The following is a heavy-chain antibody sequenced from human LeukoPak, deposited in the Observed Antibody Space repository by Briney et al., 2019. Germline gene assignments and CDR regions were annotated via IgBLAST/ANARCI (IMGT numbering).Heavy chain of an antibody. CDR1: GFTFSRYA. CDR2: ISYDGSNK. J-gene: IGHJ4*02. CDR3: ATVEVRGVIH. Sequence: PGRSLRLSCAASGFTFSRYAMHWVRQAPGKGLEWVAVISYDGSNKYYADSVKGRFTISRDNSKNTLYLQMNSLRAEDTAVYYCATVEVRGVIHWAQGTLVTVSS. V-gene: IGHV3-30*04. D-gene: IGHD3-10*01.